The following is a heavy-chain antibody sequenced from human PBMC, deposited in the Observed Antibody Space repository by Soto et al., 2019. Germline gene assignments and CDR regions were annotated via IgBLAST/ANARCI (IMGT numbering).Heavy chain of an antibody. D-gene: IGHD2-15*01. Sequence: QVQLVESGGGVVQPGRSLRLSCAASGFTFSSYAMYWVRQAPGKGLEWVAVISYDGNNKYYADSVKGRFTISRDNSKNTRYLQMNSLGSEDTAVYYCARAGCDGGSCCTLVGLRYGMDVWGQGTTVTVSS. CDR2: ISYDGNNK. CDR1: GFTFSSYA. CDR3: ARAGCDGGSCCTLVGLRYGMDV. V-gene: IGHV3-30-3*01. J-gene: IGHJ6*02.